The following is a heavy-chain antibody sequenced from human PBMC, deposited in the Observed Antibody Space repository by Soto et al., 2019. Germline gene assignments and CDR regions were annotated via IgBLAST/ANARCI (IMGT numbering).Heavy chain of an antibody. V-gene: IGHV1-18*01. CDR3: ASVCSSCPFEY. J-gene: IGHJ4*02. Sequence: QVQLVQSGAEVTKPGASLKVACKTSGYTFTNFGISWVRQAPGQGLEWMGWISAYNGNKDYALKFQGRVTMTTDTSTRTAYMELRSLRSDDTAVYYCASVCSSCPFEYWGQGTLVTVSS. CDR1: GYTFTNFG. D-gene: IGHD6-13*01. CDR2: ISAYNGNK.